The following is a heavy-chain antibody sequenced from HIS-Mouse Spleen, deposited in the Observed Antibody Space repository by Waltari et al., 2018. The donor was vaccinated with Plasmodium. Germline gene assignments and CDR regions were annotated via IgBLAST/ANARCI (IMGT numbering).Heavy chain of an antibody. D-gene: IGHD6-13*01. V-gene: IGHV4-31*03. CDR2: IYYSGST. Sequence: QVQLQESGPGLVKPSQTLSLTRTVSGGSISSGGYYWSWIRQHPGKGLEWIGDIYYSGSTYYNPSLKSRVTISVDTSKNQFSLKLSSVTAADTAVYYCARSIAATVTFYFDYWGQGTLVTVSS. CDR1: GGSISSGGYY. CDR3: ARSIAATVTFYFDY. J-gene: IGHJ4*02.